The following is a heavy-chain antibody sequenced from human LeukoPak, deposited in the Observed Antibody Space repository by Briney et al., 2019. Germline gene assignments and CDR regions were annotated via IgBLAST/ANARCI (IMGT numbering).Heavy chain of an antibody. CDR1: GLTFSSYS. V-gene: IGHV3-21*01. J-gene: IGHJ3*02. Sequence: PGGSLRLSCAASGLTFSSYSTNWVCQGPGEGLEWVLSISSSSSYICYADSVKCRFTISRDNAKYSLYLQMNSLRAEDTAVYYCARDLSTRPNDAFDIWGQGTMVTVSS. CDR2: ISSSSSYI. CDR3: ARDLSTRPNDAFDI. D-gene: IGHD2/OR15-2a*01.